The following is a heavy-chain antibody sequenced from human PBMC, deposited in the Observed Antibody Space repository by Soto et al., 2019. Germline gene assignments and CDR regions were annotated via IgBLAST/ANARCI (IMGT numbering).Heavy chain of an antibody. V-gene: IGHV4-59*12. J-gene: IGHJ4*02. CDR3: ARGLSSTRGIDY. CDR2: IYYSGST. CDR1: GGSISSYY. Sequence: PSETLSLTCTVSGGSISSYYWSWIRQPPGKGLEWIGYIYYSGSTNYNPSLKSRVTISVDTSKNQFSLKLSSVTAADTAVYYCARGLSSTRGIDYWGQGTLVTVSS. D-gene: IGHD5-12*01.